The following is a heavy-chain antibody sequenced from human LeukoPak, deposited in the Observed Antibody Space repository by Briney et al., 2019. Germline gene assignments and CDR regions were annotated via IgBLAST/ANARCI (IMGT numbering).Heavy chain of an antibody. CDR3: ARQGDSFDY. CDR2: IYYSGST. D-gene: IGHD3-10*01. J-gene: IGHJ4*02. V-gene: IGHV4-59*01. CDR1: GVSISNYY. Sequence: SETLSLTCTVSGVSISNYYWSWIRQPPGKGLEWIGYIYYSGSTNYNPSLKSRVTISVDTSKNQFSLKVNSVTAADTAVYYCARQGDSFDYWGQGTLVTVSS.